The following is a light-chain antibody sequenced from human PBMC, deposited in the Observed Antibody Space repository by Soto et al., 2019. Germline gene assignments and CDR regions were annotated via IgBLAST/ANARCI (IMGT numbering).Light chain of an antibody. J-gene: IGLJ2*01. V-gene: IGLV2-8*01. CDR2: EVS. CDR1: SSDVGGYNY. CDR3: SSYAGSNNLV. Sequence: QSALTQPPSASGYPGQSVTISCTGTSSDVGGYNYVSSYQQHPGKAPKLMIYEVSKRPSGVPDRFSGSKSGNTASLTVSGLQAEDEADYYCSSYAGSNNLVFGGGTKVTVL.